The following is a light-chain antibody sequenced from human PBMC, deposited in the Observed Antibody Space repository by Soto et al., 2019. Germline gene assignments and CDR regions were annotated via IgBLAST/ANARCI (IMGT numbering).Light chain of an antibody. V-gene: IGKV1-9*01. CDR3: QQLNSYPLT. CDR2: AAS. J-gene: IGKJ5*01. Sequence: DIQLTQSPSFLSASVGDRVTITCRASQGISSSLAWYQQKPGKAPNLLIYAASILQSGVPSRFSGSGSGTECTLTISSLQPEDCATYYCQQLNSYPLTFGQGTRLEIK. CDR1: QGISSS.